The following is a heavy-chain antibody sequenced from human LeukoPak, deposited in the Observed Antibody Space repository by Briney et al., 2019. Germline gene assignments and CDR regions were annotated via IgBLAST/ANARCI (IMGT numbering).Heavy chain of an antibody. D-gene: IGHD3-3*01. CDR1: GFTFRSSG. V-gene: IGHV3-33*01. Sequence: GRSLRLSCAASGFTFRSSGMHWVRQPPGKGLEWVAVIYYDGSNKLYADSVKGRFTISRDNSKNMVYLQMNSLRADDTAVYHCARDRSRFVDYWGQGTLVTVSS. J-gene: IGHJ4*02. CDR3: ARDRSRFVDY. CDR2: IYYDGSNK.